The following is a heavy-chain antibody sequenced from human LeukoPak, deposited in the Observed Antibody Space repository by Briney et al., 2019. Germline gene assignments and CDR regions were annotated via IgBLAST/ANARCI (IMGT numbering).Heavy chain of an antibody. CDR2: ISHSGIT. J-gene: IGHJ5*02. CDR1: DGSFSSYY. Sequence: SETLSLTCAVYDGSFSSYYWTWIRQHPGKGLEWIGEISHSGITNYRPSLKSRVTISLDTSKNQFSLKLTSVTTADTAVYYCARDGGPNNYWFDPWGQGTLVTVSS. V-gene: IGHV4-34*01. D-gene: IGHD4-23*01. CDR3: ARDGGPNNYWFDP.